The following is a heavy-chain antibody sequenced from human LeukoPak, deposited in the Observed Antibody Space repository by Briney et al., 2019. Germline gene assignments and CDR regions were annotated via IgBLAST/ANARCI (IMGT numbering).Heavy chain of an antibody. D-gene: IGHD3-10*01. Sequence: SVKVSCKASGGTFISYAISWVRQAPGQGLEWMGRIIPILGIANYAQKFQGRVTITADKSTSTAYMELSSLRSEDTAVYYCARVGRMVRGVGGIQHWGQGTLVTVSS. CDR3: ARVGRMVRGVGGIQH. V-gene: IGHV1-69*04. CDR2: IIPILGIA. J-gene: IGHJ1*01. CDR1: GGTFISYA.